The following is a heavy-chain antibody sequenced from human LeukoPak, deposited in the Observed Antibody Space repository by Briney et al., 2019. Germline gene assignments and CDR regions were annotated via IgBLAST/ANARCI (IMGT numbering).Heavy chain of an antibody. CDR2: IYTSGST. V-gene: IGHV4-61*02. CDR1: GGSISSGSYY. Sequence: SETLSLTCTVSGGSISSGSYYWSWIRQPAGKGLEWIGRIYTSGSTNYNPSLKSRVTISVDTSKNQFSLKLSSVTAADTAVYYCARDRHYYDSSGYYYVGDAFDIWGQGTMVTVSS. J-gene: IGHJ3*02. D-gene: IGHD3-22*01. CDR3: ARDRHYYDSSGYYYVGDAFDI.